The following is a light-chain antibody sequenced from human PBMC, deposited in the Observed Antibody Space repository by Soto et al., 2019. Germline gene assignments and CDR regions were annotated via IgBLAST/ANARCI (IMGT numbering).Light chain of an antibody. CDR3: QQRSNWPH. Sequence: EIVMTQSPATLSVSPGERVTLSCRASQSVAGNFAWYQQKPGQAPRLLIYGASIRATGIPARFSGSGSGTDFSLTISRLEPEDFAVYYCQQRSNWPHFGQGTRLEIK. J-gene: IGKJ5*01. CDR2: GAS. CDR1: QSVAGN. V-gene: IGKV3D-15*01.